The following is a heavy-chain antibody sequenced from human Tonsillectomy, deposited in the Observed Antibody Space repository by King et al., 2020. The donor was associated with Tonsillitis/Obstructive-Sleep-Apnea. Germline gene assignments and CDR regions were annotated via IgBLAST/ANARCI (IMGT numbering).Heavy chain of an antibody. V-gene: IGHV1-69*12. CDR3: ASQKNSSSWWDPFQH. CDR1: GGTFSSYA. D-gene: IGHD6-13*01. CDR2: IIPIFGTA. J-gene: IGHJ1*01. Sequence: QLVQSGAEVKKPGSSVKVSCKASGGTFSSYAISWVRQAPGQGLEWMGGIIPIFGTANYAQKFQGRVTITADESTSTAYMELSSLRSEDTAVYYRASQKNSSSWWDPFQHWGQGTLVTVSS.